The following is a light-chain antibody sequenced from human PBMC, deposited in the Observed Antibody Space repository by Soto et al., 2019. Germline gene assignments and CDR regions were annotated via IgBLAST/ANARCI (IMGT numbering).Light chain of an antibody. J-gene: IGKJ5*01. V-gene: IGKV1-9*01. CDR1: QGISSY. Sequence: IQLTQSPSSLSASVGDRVTITCRASQGISSYFAWYQQKPGKVPKLLIYAASTVPSWLPSRFSGSGSGTDFTLTISSLQPEDFATDYCQQLNSYSLPFGQGTRLEIQ. CDR2: AAS. CDR3: QQLNSYSLP.